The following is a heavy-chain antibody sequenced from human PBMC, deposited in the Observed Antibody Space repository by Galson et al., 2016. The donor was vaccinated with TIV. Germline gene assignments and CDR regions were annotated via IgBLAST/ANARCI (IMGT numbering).Heavy chain of an antibody. V-gene: IGHV1-46*01. J-gene: IGHJ5*02. CDR1: GYIFTKSY. CDR3: AREWGIIMVTDSWRPAREFDP. Sequence: SVKVSCKASGYIFTKSYIHWVRQAPGKGLEWMGIINPSGGDTRYAQKFQGRVTMTRDTSTNTVYTELTSLTSEDTAVYYCAREWGIIMVTDSWRPAREFDPWGQGTLVTVSS. D-gene: IGHD2-21*02. CDR2: INPSGGDT.